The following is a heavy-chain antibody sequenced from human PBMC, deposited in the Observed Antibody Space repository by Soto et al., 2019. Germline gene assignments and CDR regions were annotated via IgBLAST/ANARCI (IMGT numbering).Heavy chain of an antibody. CDR3: ARDSGGGSGLGDYYYYGMDV. J-gene: IGHJ6*02. CDR1: GYTFTGYY. V-gene: IGHV1-2*04. CDR2: INPNSGGT. Sequence: QVQLVQSGAEVKKPGASVKVSCKASGYTFTGYYMHWVRQAPGQGLEWMGWINPNSGGTNYAQKFQGWVTMTRDTSISTAYMELSRLRSDDTAVYYCARDSGGGSGLGDYYYYGMDVWGQGTTVTVSS. D-gene: IGHD3-10*01.